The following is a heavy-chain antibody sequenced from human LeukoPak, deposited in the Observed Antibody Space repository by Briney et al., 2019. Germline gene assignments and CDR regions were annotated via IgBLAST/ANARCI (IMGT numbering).Heavy chain of an antibody. J-gene: IGHJ4*02. CDR1: GFTFTSSA. CDR3: AAGSDDFWSGYYPLGDY. Sequence: SVKVSRKASGFTFTSSAVQRVRQARGQRLEWIGWIVVGSGNTNYAQKFQERVTITRDMSTSTAYMELSSLRSEDTAVYYCAAGSDDFWSGYYPLGDYWGQGTLVTVSS. CDR2: IVVGSGNT. D-gene: IGHD3-3*01. V-gene: IGHV1-58*01.